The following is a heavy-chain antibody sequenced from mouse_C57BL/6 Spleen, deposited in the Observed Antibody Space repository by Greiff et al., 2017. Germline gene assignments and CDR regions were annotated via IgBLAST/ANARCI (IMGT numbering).Heavy chain of an antibody. J-gene: IGHJ2*01. V-gene: IGHV1-53*01. D-gene: IGHD3-2*02. CDR2: INPSNGGT. CDR3: ARRQLRLPYYFDY. Sequence: QVQLKQPGTELVKPGASVKLSCKASGYTFTSYWMHWVKQRPGQGLEWIGNINPSNGGTNYNEKFKSKATLTVDKSSSTAYMQLSSLTSEDAAVYYCARRQLRLPYYFDYWGQGTTLTVSS. CDR1: GYTFTSYW.